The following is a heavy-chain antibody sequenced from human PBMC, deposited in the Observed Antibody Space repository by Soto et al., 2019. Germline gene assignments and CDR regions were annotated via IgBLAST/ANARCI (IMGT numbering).Heavy chain of an antibody. V-gene: IGHV3-23*01. D-gene: IGHD6-13*01. CDR2: ASARNTNT. Sequence: EVQLLESRGGLVQPGGSLRLSCAASGFTFSSHVMSWVRQAPGRGLEWVAAASARNTNTYYADSVKGRFTISRDNSKSTVYLQLDSLRVEDTAVYHCAKDVTSHGPRGYSSSWYGWFDPWGQGTLVVVSS. CDR3: AKDVTSHGPRGYSSSWYGWFDP. J-gene: IGHJ5*02. CDR1: GFTFSSHV.